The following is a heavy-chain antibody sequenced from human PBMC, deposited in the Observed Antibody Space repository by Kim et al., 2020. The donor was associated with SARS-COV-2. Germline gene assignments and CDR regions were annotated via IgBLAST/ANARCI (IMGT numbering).Heavy chain of an antibody. CDR2: ISYDGSNK. CDR3: ARGLAAAGFDAFDI. J-gene: IGHJ3*02. Sequence: GGSLRLSCAASGFTFSSYAMHWVRQAPGKGLEWVAVISYDGSNKYYADSVKGRFTISSDNSKNTLYLQMNSLRAEDTAVYYCARGLAAAGFDAFDIWGQG. D-gene: IGHD6-13*01. V-gene: IGHV3-30-3*01. CDR1: GFTFSSYA.